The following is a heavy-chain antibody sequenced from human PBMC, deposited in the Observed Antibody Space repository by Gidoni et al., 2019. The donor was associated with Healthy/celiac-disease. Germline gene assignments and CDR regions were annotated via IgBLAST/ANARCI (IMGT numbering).Heavy chain of an antibody. Sequence: QVQLQESGPGLVKPSEPLSLTCTVSGCSVSSGSYYWSWIRQPPGKGLEWIGYSYYSGSTNYNPSLKSRVTISVDTSKNQFSLKLSSVTAADTAVYYCASAGYYDFWSGSIDYWGQGTLVTVSS. J-gene: IGHJ4*02. D-gene: IGHD3-3*01. V-gene: IGHV4-61*01. CDR2: SYYSGST. CDR3: ASAGYYDFWSGSIDY. CDR1: GCSVSSGSYY.